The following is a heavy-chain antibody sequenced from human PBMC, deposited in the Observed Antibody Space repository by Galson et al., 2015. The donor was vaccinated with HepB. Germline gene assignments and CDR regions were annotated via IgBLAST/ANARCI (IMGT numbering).Heavy chain of an antibody. J-gene: IGHJ4*02. D-gene: IGHD4-17*01. CDR2: MKQDGTEK. V-gene: IGHV3-7*01. CDR1: GFTLHNYW. CDR3: YDGHYSGR. Sequence: SLRLSCAASGFTLHNYWMNWVRHTPGKGLEWVASMKQDGTEKYYVASVRGRFTISGDTAKNSLFLQMNSLRAEDTAVYHCYDGHYSGRWGRGTQVTVSS.